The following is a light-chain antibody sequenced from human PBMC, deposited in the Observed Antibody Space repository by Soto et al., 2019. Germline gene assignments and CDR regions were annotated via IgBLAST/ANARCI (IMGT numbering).Light chain of an antibody. V-gene: IGKV3-20*01. J-gene: IGKJ3*01. CDR3: QLFGSSPRFT. CDR1: QSVSNNF. CDR2: GAS. Sequence: IVLTQSPGTLSLSPGQRATLACRASQSVSNNFLAWYQQKAGQAPRLLIYGASSRATGIPDRFSGSGSGTDFTLTISRLEPEDFAVYYCQLFGSSPRFTFGPGTKVDIK.